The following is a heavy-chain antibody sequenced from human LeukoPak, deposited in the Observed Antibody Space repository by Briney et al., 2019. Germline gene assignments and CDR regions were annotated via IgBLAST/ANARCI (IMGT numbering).Heavy chain of an antibody. CDR1: GFTFSSYA. CDR3: VRATSSLAFDI. J-gene: IGHJ3*02. V-gene: IGHV3-23*01. CDR2: ISGSGGST. Sequence: GGSLRLSCAASGFTFSSYAMSWVRQAPGKGLEWVSAISGSGGSTYYADSVKGRFTISRDTSKNTLHLHMNNLRPEDTAVYYCVRATSSLAFDIWGQGTKVTVSS. D-gene: IGHD1-1*01.